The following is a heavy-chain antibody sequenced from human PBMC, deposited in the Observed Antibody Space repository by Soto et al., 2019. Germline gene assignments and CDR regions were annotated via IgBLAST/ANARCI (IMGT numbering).Heavy chain of an antibody. Sequence: LXLSFASSGFSFGSYALSWVRQAPGKGLEWVSTISGSDGKTFYADSVKGRFSISRDTSQSTLYLQMNSLRADDTAMYYCARWSYLDYWGQGTPVTVSS. CDR3: ARWSYLDY. CDR1: GFSFGSYA. J-gene: IGHJ4*02. CDR2: ISGSDGKT. V-gene: IGHV3-23*01. D-gene: IGHD3-3*01.